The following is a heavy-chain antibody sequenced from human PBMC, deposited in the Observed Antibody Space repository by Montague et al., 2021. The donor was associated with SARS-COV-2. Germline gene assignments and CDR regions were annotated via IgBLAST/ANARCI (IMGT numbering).Heavy chain of an antibody. V-gene: IGHV4-34*01. CDR3: ASTYGGNLGYYYYYMDF. CDR1: GVSFSGYY. D-gene: IGHD4-23*01. CDR2: ITHSGST. Sequence: SETLFLTCSVYGVSFSGYYWSWIRQLPGKGLEWIGEITHSGSTNYNPSLKSRVTISVDTSKNQVSLKLSSVTAADTAVYYCASTYGGNLGYYYYYMDFWGQGTTVTVSS. J-gene: IGHJ6*03.